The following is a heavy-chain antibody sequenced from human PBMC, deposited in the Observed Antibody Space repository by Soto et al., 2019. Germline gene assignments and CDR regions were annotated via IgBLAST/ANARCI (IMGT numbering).Heavy chain of an antibody. Sequence: ASVKVSCKASGYTFTSYYMHWVRQAPGQGLEWMGIINPSGGSTSYAQKFQGRVTMTRDTSTSTVYMELSSLRSEDTAVYYCARGHMTTVTHYYYGMDVWGQGTTVTVSS. CDR2: INPSGGST. V-gene: IGHV1-46*01. J-gene: IGHJ6*02. CDR1: GYTFTSYY. D-gene: IGHD4-17*01. CDR3: ARGHMTTVTHYYYGMDV.